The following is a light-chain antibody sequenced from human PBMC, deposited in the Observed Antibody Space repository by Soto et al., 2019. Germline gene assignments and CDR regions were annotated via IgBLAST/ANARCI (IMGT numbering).Light chain of an antibody. CDR1: SSDVGGYNF. CDR2: EVI. Sequence: QSVLTQLRSVSGSPGQSVTISCTGTSSDVGGYNFVSWFQQHPGKAPKLIIYEVIKRPSGVPHHFSGSKCGNTASLTISGLQAEDEADYFCCSYAGSYTHVFGTGTKVTVL. CDR3: CSYAGSYTHV. J-gene: IGLJ1*01. V-gene: IGLV2-11*01.